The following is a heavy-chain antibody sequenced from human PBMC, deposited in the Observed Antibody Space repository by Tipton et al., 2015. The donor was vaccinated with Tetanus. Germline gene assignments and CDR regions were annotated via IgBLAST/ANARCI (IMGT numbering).Heavy chain of an antibody. J-gene: IGHJ5*02. V-gene: IGHV4-30-4*01. CDR3: ARYSIVATSNNWFDP. D-gene: IGHD5-12*01. Sequence: TLSLTCSVSGGSISSTDYYWSWIRQPPGKGLEWIGYMYHSGQAYYNSSLESRVVILVDTSKNQFSLKLSSVTAADTAVYYCARYSIVATSNNWFDPWGQGTLVTVSS. CDR1: GGSISSTDYY. CDR2: MYHSGQA.